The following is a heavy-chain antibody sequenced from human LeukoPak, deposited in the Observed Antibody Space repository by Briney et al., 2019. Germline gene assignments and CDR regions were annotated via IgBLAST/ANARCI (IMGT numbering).Heavy chain of an antibody. D-gene: IGHD3-10*01. CDR2: IYYSVST. J-gene: IGHJ5*02. V-gene: IGHV4-61*08. CDR1: GDSVASGGYY. CDR3: PRGGRGRNWFDP. Sequence: PSETLSLTCTVSGDSVASGGYYWNWIRQPPGKGLEWIGYIYYSVSTNYNLSLKSRVTISVDTSENQFSLKLTSVTAADTAVYYCPRGGRGRNWFDPWGQGTLVTVSS.